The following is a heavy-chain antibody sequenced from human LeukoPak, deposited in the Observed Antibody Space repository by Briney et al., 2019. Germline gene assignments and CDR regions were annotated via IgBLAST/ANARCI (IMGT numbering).Heavy chain of an antibody. CDR1: GGSFSGYY. CDR2: INHSGST. D-gene: IGHD5-12*01. CDR3: ARGLEVSPADSGHDLVPGNTPFDY. Sequence: PSETLSLTCAVYGGSFSGYYWSWIRQPPGKGLEWIGEINHSGSTNYNPSLKSRVTISVDTSKNQFSLKLSSVTAADTAVYYCARGLEVSPADSGHDLVPGNTPFDYWGQGTLVTVSS. J-gene: IGHJ4*02. V-gene: IGHV4-34*01.